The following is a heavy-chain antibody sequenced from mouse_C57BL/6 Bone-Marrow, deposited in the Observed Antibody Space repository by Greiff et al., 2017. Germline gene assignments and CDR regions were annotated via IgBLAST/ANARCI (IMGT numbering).Heavy chain of an antibody. CDR3: ARVSSDDD. J-gene: IGHJ2*01. V-gene: IGHV1-80*01. Sequence: VKLQESGAELVKPGASVKISCKASGYAFSSYWMNWVKQRTGKGLEWIGQIYPGDGDTNYNGKFKGKATLTADKSSSTAYMQLSSVTSEDASVYICARVSSDDDGGQGTTLKVSS. D-gene: IGHD1-1*01. CDR1: GYAFSSYW. CDR2: IYPGDGDT.